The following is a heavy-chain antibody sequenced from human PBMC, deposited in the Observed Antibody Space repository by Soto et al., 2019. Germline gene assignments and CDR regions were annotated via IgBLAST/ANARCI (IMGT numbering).Heavy chain of an antibody. Sequence: PGGSLGLSSAASVFTFSSYGMHWVRQAPGKGLEWVAVISYDGSNKYYADSVKGRFTISRDNPKNTLYLQMNSLRAEDTAVYYCAKGGGYYYYYGMDVWGQGTTVTVSS. J-gene: IGHJ6*01. D-gene: IGHD3-16*01. V-gene: IGHV3-30*18. CDR1: VFTFSSYG. CDR3: AKGGGYYYYYGMDV. CDR2: ISYDGSNK.